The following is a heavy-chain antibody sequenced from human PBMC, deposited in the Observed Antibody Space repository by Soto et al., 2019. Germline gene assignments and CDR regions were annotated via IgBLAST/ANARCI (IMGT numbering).Heavy chain of an antibody. D-gene: IGHD2-2*01. V-gene: IGHV1-18*04. J-gene: IGHJ4*02. CDR1: DFSFTSHG. CDR3: AIYHLELFRFDY. Sequence: QIQLVQSGPEVKKPGASMKVSCKAYDFSFTSHGIGWVRQAPGQGLEWMGWISLYNGNTNYAQQFQGRVTMTTDTSTSTAYMELRSLRSDDTAMYFCAIYHLELFRFDYWGQGTLVTVSS. CDR2: ISLYNGNT.